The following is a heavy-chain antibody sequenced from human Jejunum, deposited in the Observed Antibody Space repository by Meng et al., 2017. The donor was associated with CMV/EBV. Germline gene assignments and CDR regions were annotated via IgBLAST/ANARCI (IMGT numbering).Heavy chain of an antibody. CDR1: GFPFSSYA. CDR2: IRSSGGST. V-gene: IGHV3-23*01. J-gene: IGHJ5*02. D-gene: IGHD3-10*01. CDR3: AKDRADFYGSGNWFDP. Sequence: SGFPFSSYAMTWVRQAPGKGLEWVSAIRSSGGSTFYADSVKGRFTISRDNSKNTLYLQMKSLRADDTAVYYCAKDRADFYGSGNWFDPWGQGTLVTVSS.